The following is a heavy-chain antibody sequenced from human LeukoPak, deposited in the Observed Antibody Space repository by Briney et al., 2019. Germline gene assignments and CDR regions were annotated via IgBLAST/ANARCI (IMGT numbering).Heavy chain of an antibody. J-gene: IGHJ4*02. CDR1: GFTFSSYS. V-gene: IGHV3-21*01. CDR3: VRDYVWGSYFDY. CDR2: ISSSSSYI. Sequence: PGGXXRLSCAASGFTFSSYSMNWVRQAPGKGVEWVSSISSSSSYIYYADSVKGRCTIYRDNAKNSLYLQMNSLRAEDTAVYYCVRDYVWGSYFDYWGQGTLVTVSS. D-gene: IGHD3-16*01.